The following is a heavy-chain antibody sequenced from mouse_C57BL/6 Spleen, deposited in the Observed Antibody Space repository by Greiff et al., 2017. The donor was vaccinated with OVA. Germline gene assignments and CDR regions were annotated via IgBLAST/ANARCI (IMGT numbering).Heavy chain of an antibody. D-gene: IGHD1-1*01. CDR3: ALRHYYGSSNWYFDV. V-gene: IGHV1-72*01. CDR2: IDPNSGGT. CDR1: GYTFTSYW. Sequence: QVQLQQPGAELVKPGASVKLSCKASGYTFTSYWMHWVKQRPGRGLEWIGRIDPNSGGTKYNEKFKSKATLTVDKPSSTAYMQLSSLTSEDSAVYYCALRHYYGSSNWYFDVWGTGTTVTVSS. J-gene: IGHJ1*03.